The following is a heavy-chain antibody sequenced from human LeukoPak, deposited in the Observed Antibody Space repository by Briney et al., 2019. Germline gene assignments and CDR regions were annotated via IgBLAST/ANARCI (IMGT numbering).Heavy chain of an antibody. CDR3: ARVYRTDSYNWFDP. D-gene: IGHD5/OR15-5a*01. J-gene: IGHJ5*02. CDR2: INHSGST. Sequence: SETLSLTCAVYGGSFSGYYWSRIRQPPGKGLEWIGEINHSGSTNYNPSLKSRVTISVDTSKNQFSLKVSSVTAADTAVYYCARVYRTDSYNWFDPWGQGTLVTVSS. V-gene: IGHV4-34*01. CDR1: GGSFSGYY.